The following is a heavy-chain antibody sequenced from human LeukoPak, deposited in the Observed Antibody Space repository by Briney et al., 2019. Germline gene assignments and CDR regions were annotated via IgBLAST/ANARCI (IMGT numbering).Heavy chain of an antibody. CDR2: FHYSGTT. V-gene: IGHV4-59*01. CDR3: ARVDANWGVVDY. Sequence: SETLSLTCTVSGGSISTYYWSWIRQPPGKGLERIGYFHYSGTTNYNPSLKSRVTISVDTSKNQFSLKLSSVTAADTAVYYCARVDANWGVVDYWGQGTLVTVSS. CDR1: GGSISTYY. J-gene: IGHJ4*02. D-gene: IGHD7-27*01.